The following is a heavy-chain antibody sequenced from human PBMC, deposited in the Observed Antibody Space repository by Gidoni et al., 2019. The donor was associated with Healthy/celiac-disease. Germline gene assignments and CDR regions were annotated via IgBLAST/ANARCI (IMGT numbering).Heavy chain of an antibody. CDR1: GYTFTSCA. CDR3: ARDPVGSTNYYYMDV. J-gene: IGHJ6*03. D-gene: IGHD1-26*01. CDR2: INAGNGNT. V-gene: IGHV1-3*01. Sequence: QVQLVQSGAEVKKPGASVQVSCKASGYTFTSCAIHWVRQAPGQSLEWMGWINAGNGNTKYSQKFQGRVTITRDTSASTAYMELSILRSEDTAVYYCARDPVGSTNYYYMDVWGKGTTVTVSS.